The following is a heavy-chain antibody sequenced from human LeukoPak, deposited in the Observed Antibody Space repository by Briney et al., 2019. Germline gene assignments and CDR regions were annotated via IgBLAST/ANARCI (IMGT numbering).Heavy chain of an antibody. Sequence: GGSLRLSCAASGFTFSSYWMHWVRQAPGKGLVWVSRIYNDGSSTSYADSVKGRFIISRDNAKNTLYLQMNSLRAEDTALYYCTRGSSTGLISGHDYWGQGTLVTVSS. CDR2: IYNDGSST. J-gene: IGHJ4*02. CDR1: GFTFSSYW. D-gene: IGHD3-10*01. CDR3: TRGSSTGLISGHDY. V-gene: IGHV3-74*01.